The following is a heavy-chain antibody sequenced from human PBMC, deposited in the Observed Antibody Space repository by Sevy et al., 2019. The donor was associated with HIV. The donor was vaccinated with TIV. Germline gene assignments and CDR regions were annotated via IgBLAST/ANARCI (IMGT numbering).Heavy chain of an antibody. CDR1: GGSFSGYY. Sequence: SETLSLTCAVYGGSFSGYYWSWIRQPPGKGLEWIGEINHSGSTNYNPSLKSRVTISVDTSKNQFSLKLSSVTAADTAVYYCARGRRRNHWELLNRSFDYWGQGTLVTVSS. CDR2: INHSGST. V-gene: IGHV4-34*01. J-gene: IGHJ4*02. D-gene: IGHD1-26*01. CDR3: ARGRRRNHWELLNRSFDY.